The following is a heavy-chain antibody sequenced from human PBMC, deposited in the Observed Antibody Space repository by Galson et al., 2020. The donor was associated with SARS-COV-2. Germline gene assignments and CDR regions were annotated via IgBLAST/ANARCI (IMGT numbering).Heavy chain of an antibody. D-gene: IGHD3-16*01. V-gene: IGHV3-66*04. CDR2: MYSDGST. CDR3: VRHLTGWGNS. Sequence: GESLKISCAASGFFVSTNYMSWVRQAPGKGLEWVSIMYSDGSTYYADSVKGRFTISRDSSKNTLFLQMNSLRAEDTAVYYCVRHLTGWGNSWGQGSLVTVSS. CDR1: GFFVSTNY. J-gene: IGHJ4*02.